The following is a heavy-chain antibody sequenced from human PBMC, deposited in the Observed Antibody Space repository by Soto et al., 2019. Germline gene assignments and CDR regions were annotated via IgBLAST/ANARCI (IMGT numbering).Heavy chain of an antibody. CDR2: TGGRGRST. CDR1: GFTFSSSA. CDR3: ARGAMGPHDAFDI. D-gene: IGHD5-18*01. Sequence: EVQLLESGGGLVQPGGSLRLSCAASGFTFSSSAMSWVRQAPGKGLEWVSATGGRGRSTYYADSVKGRFTISRDNSKNPLYLQRNSLRAEDTAVYYCARGAMGPHDAFDIWGQGTMVAVSS. V-gene: IGHV3-23*01. J-gene: IGHJ3*02.